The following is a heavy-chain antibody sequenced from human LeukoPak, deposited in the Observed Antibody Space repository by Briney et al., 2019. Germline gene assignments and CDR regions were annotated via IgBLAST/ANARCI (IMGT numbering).Heavy chain of an antibody. V-gene: IGHV4-4*02. CDR3: TREDRPFCPFAY. CDR1: GGSIDITNY. D-gene: IGHD3-22*01. Sequence: SGTLSLTCGVSGGSIDITNYWSWVRQAPGKGLEWIGEISHDGTTNYNPSLGSRVAMSFDRANNQFSLSLTSVTAADTAVYYCTREDRPFCPFAYWGQGVLVTVSS. J-gene: IGHJ4*02. CDR2: ISHDGTT.